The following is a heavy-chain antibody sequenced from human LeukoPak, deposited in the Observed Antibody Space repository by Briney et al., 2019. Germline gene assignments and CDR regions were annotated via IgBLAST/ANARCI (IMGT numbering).Heavy chain of an antibody. Sequence: ASVKVSCKASGYTFTSYGISWVRQAPGQGLEWMGWISAYNGNTNYAQKLQGRVTMTTDTSTTTAHMELRGLTSEDTALYYCAKDDLGLAAFDVWGQGTMVTVPS. J-gene: IGHJ3*01. CDR2: ISAYNGNT. V-gene: IGHV1-18*01. CDR3: AKDDLGLAAFDV. CDR1: GYTFTSYG. D-gene: IGHD7-27*01.